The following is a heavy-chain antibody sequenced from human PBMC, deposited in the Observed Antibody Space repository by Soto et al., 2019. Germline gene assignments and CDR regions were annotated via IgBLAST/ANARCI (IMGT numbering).Heavy chain of an antibody. J-gene: IGHJ6*02. CDR1: GGSISSYY. V-gene: IGHV4-59*01. D-gene: IGHD3-22*01. Sequence: QVQLQESGPGLVKPSETLSLTCTVSGGSISSYYWSWIRQPPGKGLEWIGYIYYSGSTNYNPSLKSRVTISVDTSKHQFSLKLRSVTAADTAVYYCARAPYFYDSSGYNYGMDVWGQGTTVTVSS. CDR3: ARAPYFYDSSGYNYGMDV. CDR2: IYYSGST.